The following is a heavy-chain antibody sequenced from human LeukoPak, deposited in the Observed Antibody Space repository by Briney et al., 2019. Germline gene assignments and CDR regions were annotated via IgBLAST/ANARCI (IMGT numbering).Heavy chain of an antibody. Sequence: GGSLRLSCAASGFTFSSYSMNWVRQAPGKGLEWVSHISSSSDTIYYADSAKGRFTISRDNAKNSLYLQMNSLRAEDTAVYYCAKDTVHSTSSIDYWGQGTLVTVSS. J-gene: IGHJ4*02. CDR2: ISSSSDTI. D-gene: IGHD6-6*01. V-gene: IGHV3-48*04. CDR3: AKDTVHSTSSIDY. CDR1: GFTFSSYS.